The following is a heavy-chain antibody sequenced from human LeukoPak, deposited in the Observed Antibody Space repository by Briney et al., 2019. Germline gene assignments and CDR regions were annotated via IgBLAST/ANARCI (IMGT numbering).Heavy chain of an antibody. CDR3: AKDVGYCSSTSCSYYYYYGMDV. J-gene: IGHJ6*02. CDR2: ISYDGSNK. D-gene: IGHD2-2*01. V-gene: IGHV3-30*18. CDR1: GFTFSSYG. Sequence: GRSLRLSCAASGFTFSSYGMHWVRQAPGKGLEWVTVISYDGSNKYYADSVKGRFTISRDNSKNTLYLQMNSLRAEDTAVYYCAKDVGYCSSTSCSYYYYYGMDVWGQGTTVTVSS.